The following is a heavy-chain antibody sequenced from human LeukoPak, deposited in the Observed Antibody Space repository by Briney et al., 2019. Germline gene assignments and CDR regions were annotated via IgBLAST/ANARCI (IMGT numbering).Heavy chain of an antibody. CDR2: IVVGSGNT. V-gene: IGHV1-58*01. J-gene: IGHJ4*02. D-gene: IGHD5-24*01. CDR3: AAGRATAWDY. CDR1: GFTFTSSA. Sequence: GTSVKVSCKASGFTFTSSAVQWVRQARGQRLEWIGWIVVGSGNTNYAQKFQERVTITRDMSTSTAYMELSSLGSEDTAVYYCAAGRATAWDYWGQGTLDTVSS.